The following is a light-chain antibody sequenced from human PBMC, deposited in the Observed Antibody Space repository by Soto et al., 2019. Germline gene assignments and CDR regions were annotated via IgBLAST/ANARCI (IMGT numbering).Light chain of an antibody. CDR2: LGS. J-gene: IGKJ1*01. CDR1: QSLLHSNGYNY. Sequence: DIVMTQSPLSLPVTPGEPASISCRSSQSLLHSNGYNYLDWYLQKPGQSPQLLIYLGSNRSSGVPDRFSGSGSCTDLTLKISRVEAEDVGVYYCMQALQSPRTFGQGTKVVIK. CDR3: MQALQSPRT. V-gene: IGKV2-28*01.